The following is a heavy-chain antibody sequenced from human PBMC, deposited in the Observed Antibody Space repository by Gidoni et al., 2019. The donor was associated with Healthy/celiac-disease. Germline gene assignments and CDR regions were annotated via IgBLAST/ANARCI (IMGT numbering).Heavy chain of an antibody. J-gene: IGHJ5*02. D-gene: IGHD3-10*01. V-gene: IGHV4-38-2*02. CDR3: ARAADGFLNWFDP. Sequence: QVQLQASGPGLVKPSETLSLTCTVSGYSLSSGYYWGWIRQPPGKGLEWIGSIDHSGSTYYNPSLKSRVTISVDTSKNQFSLKLSSVTAADTAVYYCARAADGFLNWFDPWGQGTLVTVSS. CDR1: GYSLSSGYY. CDR2: IDHSGST.